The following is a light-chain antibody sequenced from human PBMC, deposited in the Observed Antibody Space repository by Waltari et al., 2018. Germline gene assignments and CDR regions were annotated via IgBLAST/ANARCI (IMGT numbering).Light chain of an antibody. V-gene: IGKV3D-15*01. CDR2: GAS. CDR3: QQYNNWPPLT. Sequence: EIVMTQSPATLSVSPGERATLSCSASQSVSSNLACYQHKPGQAPRLLIYGASTRATGIPARFSGSGSRTEFTLPLSSLPSEDFAVYYCQQYNNWPPLTFGGGTKVEIK. CDR1: QSVSSN. J-gene: IGKJ4*01.